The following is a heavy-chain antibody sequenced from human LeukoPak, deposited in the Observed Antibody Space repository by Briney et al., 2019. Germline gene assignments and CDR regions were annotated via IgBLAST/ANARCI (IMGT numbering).Heavy chain of an antibody. CDR1: GGSFSGYY. D-gene: IGHD3-22*01. Sequence: PSETLSLTCAVYGGSFSGYYWSWIRQAPGKGLEWVANIKQDGSEKYYVDSVKGRFTISRDNAKNSLYLQMNSLRAEDTAVYYCARDRQASGANYYDSSGYSDYWGQGTLVTVSS. V-gene: IGHV3-7*01. J-gene: IGHJ4*02. CDR2: IKQDGSEK. CDR3: ARDRQASGANYYDSSGYSDY.